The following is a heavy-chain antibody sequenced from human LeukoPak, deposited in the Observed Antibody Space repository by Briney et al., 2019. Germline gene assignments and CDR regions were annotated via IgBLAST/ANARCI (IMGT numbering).Heavy chain of an antibody. V-gene: IGHV1-2*02. Sequence: ASVTVSCKASGYTFTGYYMHWVRQAPGQGLEWMGWINPNSGGTKYAQKFQGRVTMTRDTSISTAYMELCRLRSGDTAVYYGASGQWELLGDAVDVWGQGTMVTVSS. J-gene: IGHJ3*01. CDR1: GYTFTGYY. D-gene: IGHD1-26*01. CDR3: ASGQWELLGDAVDV. CDR2: INPNSGGT.